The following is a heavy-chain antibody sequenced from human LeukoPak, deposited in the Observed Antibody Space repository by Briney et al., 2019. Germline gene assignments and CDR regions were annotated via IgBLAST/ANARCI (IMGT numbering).Heavy chain of an antibody. D-gene: IGHD3-10*01. CDR1: GGSISSSNW. J-gene: IGHJ3*02. Sequence: SETLSLTCAVSGGSISSSNWWSWVRQPPGKGLEWIGEIYHSGSTNYNPSLKSRVTISVDKSKNQFSLRLSSVTAADTAVYYCARDSSDYYGSGSYRGAFEIWGQGTMVTVSS. CDR3: ARDSSDYYGSGSYRGAFEI. V-gene: IGHV4-4*02. CDR2: IYHSGST.